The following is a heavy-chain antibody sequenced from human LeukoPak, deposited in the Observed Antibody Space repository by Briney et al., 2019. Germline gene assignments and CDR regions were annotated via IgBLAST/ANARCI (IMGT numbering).Heavy chain of an antibody. CDR3: ARGKNDFWSGYYTGDYYYYYMDV. CDR1: GGSISSYY. D-gene: IGHD3-3*01. J-gene: IGHJ6*03. V-gene: IGHV4-59*08. CDR2: IYYSGST. Sequence: SETLSLTCTVSGGSISSYYWSWIRQPPGKGLEWIGYIYYSGSTNYNPSLKSRVTIPVDTSKNQFSLKLSSVTAADTAVYYCARGKNDFWSGYYTGDYYYYYMDVWGKGTTVTVSS.